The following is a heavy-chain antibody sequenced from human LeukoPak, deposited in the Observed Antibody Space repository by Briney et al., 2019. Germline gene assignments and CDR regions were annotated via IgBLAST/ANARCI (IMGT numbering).Heavy chain of an antibody. CDR2: IYYSGST. Sequence: SETLSLTCTVSGGSISSYYWSWIRQPPGKGLEWIGYIYYSGSTNYNPSLKSRVTISVDTSKNQFSLKLSSVTAADTAVYYCANDLGYIQLNLGRGQGTLVTVSS. CDR1: GGSISSYY. V-gene: IGHV4-59*01. J-gene: IGHJ4*02. CDR3: ANDLGYIQLNLG. D-gene: IGHD1-1*01.